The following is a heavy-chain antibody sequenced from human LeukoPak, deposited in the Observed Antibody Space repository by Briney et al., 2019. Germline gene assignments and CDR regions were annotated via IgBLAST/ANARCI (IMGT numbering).Heavy chain of an antibody. D-gene: IGHD1-26*01. J-gene: IGHJ3*02. V-gene: IGHV3-53*03. Sequence: PGGSLRLSCAASGFTVSSDYMSWVRPPSGKGLEWGSVIYSGGSTNYADSVKGRFTISRDNSKNTLHLQMNRLRAEDTAVYYCARGQRYYEAFDIWGQGTMVTVSS. CDR1: GFTVSSDY. CDR2: IYSGGST. CDR3: ARGQRYYEAFDI.